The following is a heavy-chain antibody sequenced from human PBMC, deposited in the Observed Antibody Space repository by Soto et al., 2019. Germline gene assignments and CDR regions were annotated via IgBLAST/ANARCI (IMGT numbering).Heavy chain of an antibody. V-gene: IGHV3-30*18. CDR3: AKEGGLSGSYYISSSYYFDY. Sequence: GGSLRLSCAASGFTVSSNYMSWVRQAPGKGLEWVAIISYGGSNTYYADSVKGRFTISRDNSKNTLYLQMNSLRAEDTSVYYCAKEGGLSGSYYISSSYYFDYWGQGTLVTVSS. CDR1: GFTVSSNY. J-gene: IGHJ4*02. D-gene: IGHD1-26*01. CDR2: ISYGGSNT.